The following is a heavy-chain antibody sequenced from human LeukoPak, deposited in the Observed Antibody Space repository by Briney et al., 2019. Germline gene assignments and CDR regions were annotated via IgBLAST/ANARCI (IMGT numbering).Heavy chain of an antibody. D-gene: IGHD5-18*01. V-gene: IGHV1-8*03. CDR1: GYTFTSYD. J-gene: IGHJ5*02. Sequence: ASVKVSCKASGYTFTSYDINWVRQATGQGLEWMGWMNPNSGNTGYAQKFQGRVTITRNTSISTAYMELSSLRSEDTAVYYCARGRYSYGYSPPRWFDPWGQGTLVTVSS. CDR2: MNPNSGNT. CDR3: ARGRYSYGYSPPRWFDP.